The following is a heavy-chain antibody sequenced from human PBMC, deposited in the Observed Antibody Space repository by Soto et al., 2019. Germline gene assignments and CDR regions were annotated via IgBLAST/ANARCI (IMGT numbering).Heavy chain of an antibody. D-gene: IGHD1-1*01. J-gene: IGHJ4*02. Sequence: QVHLVQSGAEVKKPGASVKVSCKGSGYAFTTYGITWVRQAPGQGLEWMGWISAHSGNTNYAQKLRGRVTGTRDTSTSTAYMELRSLSSDDTAVYYCARGRYGDYWGQGALVTVSS. CDR2: ISAHSGNT. CDR3: ARGRYGDY. V-gene: IGHV1-18*01. CDR1: GYAFTTYG.